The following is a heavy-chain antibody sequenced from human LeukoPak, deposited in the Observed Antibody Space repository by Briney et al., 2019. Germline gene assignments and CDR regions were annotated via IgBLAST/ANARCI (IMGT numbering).Heavy chain of an antibody. CDR3: ARGREMATPDAFDI. D-gene: IGHD5-24*01. V-gene: IGHV4-34*01. J-gene: IGHJ3*02. CDR2: INHSGST. Sequence: ETLSLTCAVYGGSFSGYYWSWIRQPPGKGLEWIGEINHSGSTNYNPSLKSRVTISVDTSKNQFSLKLSSVTAADTAVYYCARGREMATPDAFDIWGQGTMVTVSS. CDR1: GGSFSGYY.